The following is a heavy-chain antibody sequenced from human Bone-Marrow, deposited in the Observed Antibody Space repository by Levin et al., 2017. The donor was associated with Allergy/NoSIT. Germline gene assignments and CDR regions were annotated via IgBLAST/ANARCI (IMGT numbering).Heavy chain of an antibody. J-gene: IGHJ4*02. V-gene: IGHV5-51*01. D-gene: IGHD6-19*01. Sequence: RGESLKISCQASGYTFSNYWIGWVRQMPGKGLEWVGIIYPSDSDTRYGPSFQGQVTISVDKSINTAYLQWSSLRPSDTAMYYCARRRSLLAGWAEFDYWGQGALVLVSS. CDR1: GYTFSNYW. CDR2: IYPSDSDT. CDR3: ARRRSLLAGWAEFDY.